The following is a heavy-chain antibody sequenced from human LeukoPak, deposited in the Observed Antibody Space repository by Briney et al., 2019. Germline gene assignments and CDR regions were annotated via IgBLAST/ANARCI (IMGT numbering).Heavy chain of an antibody. CDR2: IWYDGSNK. D-gene: IGHD6-6*01. CDR3: ARSPMPRSSCGLTYYYSMDV. J-gene: IGHJ6*03. CDR1: GFTFSSYG. V-gene: IGHV3-33*01. Sequence: GGSLRLSYAASGFTFSSYGMYWVRQAPGKGLEWVAVIWYDGSNKYYADSVKGRFTISRDNSKNTLYLQMNSLRAEDTAVYYCARSPMPRSSCGLTYYYSMDVWGKGTTVTVSS.